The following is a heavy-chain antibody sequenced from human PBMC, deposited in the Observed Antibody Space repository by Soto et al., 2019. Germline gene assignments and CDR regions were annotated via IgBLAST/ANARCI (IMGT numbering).Heavy chain of an antibody. CDR1: GYTFTSYG. D-gene: IGHD6-13*01. V-gene: IGHV1-18*01. Sequence: ASVKVSCKASGYTFTSYGISWVRQAPGQGLEWMGWISAYNGNTNYAQKLQGRVTMTTDTSTSTAYMELRSLRSDDTAVYYCARDLVQGIAAAGSNYWGQGILVTVSS. J-gene: IGHJ4*02. CDR3: ARDLVQGIAAAGSNY. CDR2: ISAYNGNT.